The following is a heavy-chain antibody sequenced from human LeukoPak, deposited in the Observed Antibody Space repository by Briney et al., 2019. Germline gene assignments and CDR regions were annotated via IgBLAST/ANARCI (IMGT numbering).Heavy chain of an antibody. D-gene: IGHD2-15*01. J-gene: IGHJ4*02. CDR2: ISGSGGST. CDR1: GFTFSSYG. V-gene: IGHV3-23*01. Sequence: GGSLRLSCAASGFTFSSYGMNWVRQAPGKGLEWVSAISGSGGSTYYADSVKGRFTISRDNSKNTLYLQMNSLRAEDTAVYYCAKDRSDGYCSGGSCPFDYWGQGTLVTVSS. CDR3: AKDRSDGYCSGGSCPFDY.